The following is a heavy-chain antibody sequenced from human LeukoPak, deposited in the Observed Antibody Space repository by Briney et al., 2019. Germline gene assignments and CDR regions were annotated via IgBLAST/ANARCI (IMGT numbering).Heavy chain of an antibody. CDR2: ISYSGTT. D-gene: IGHD1-26*01. Sequence: TLSLTCIVSGGSISSGGYSWGWIRQPPGKGLEWIAYISYSGTTDYNPSLKSRVTISLDKSKNQFSLNLTSVTAADTAVYYCARGGATYYYFDFWGQGTLVTVSS. J-gene: IGHJ4*02. CDR1: GGSISSGGYS. V-gene: IGHV4-30-2*01. CDR3: ARGGATYYYFDF.